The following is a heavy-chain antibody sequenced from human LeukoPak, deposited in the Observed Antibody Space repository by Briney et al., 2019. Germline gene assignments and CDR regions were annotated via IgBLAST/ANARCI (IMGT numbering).Heavy chain of an antibody. CDR2: INHSGST. CDR1: GGSFSGYY. Sequence: PSETLSLTCAVYGGSFSGYYWSWIRQPPGKGLEWIGEINHSGSTNYNPSLKSRVTISVDTSKNQFSLKPSSVTAADTAVYYCASHTVTRRSAVDYWGQGTLVTVSS. CDR3: ASHTVTRRSAVDY. D-gene: IGHD4-17*01. V-gene: IGHV4-34*01. J-gene: IGHJ4*02.